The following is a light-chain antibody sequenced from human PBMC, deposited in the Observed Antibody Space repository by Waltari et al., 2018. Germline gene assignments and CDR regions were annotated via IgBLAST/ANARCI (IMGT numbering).Light chain of an antibody. CDR2: AAS. Sequence: DIQMTQSPSSLSASVGDRVTITCRASPTINDYLNWYQQKPGEAPKLLIYAASSLQRGVPSRFSGTGSGTDFTLAISSLQPEDFATYVFQQSYSSRRSVGGGTKVDI. J-gene: IGKJ4*01. V-gene: IGKV1-39*01. CDR3: QQSYSSRRS. CDR1: PTINDY.